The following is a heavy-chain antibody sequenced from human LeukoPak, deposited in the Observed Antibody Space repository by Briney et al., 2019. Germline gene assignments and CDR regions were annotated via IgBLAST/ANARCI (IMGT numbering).Heavy chain of an antibody. CDR1: GFTFSSYS. V-gene: IGHV3-48*01. CDR3: ARDGSGRVPEMSAPDY. J-gene: IGHJ4*02. CDR2: IRSSSRTI. Sequence: PGGSLRLSCATSGFTFSSYSMNWVRRAPGKGREWLSYIRSSSRTIYYADSVKGRFTISRDNAKNSLYLQMNSLRAEDTAVYYCARDGSGRVPEMSAPDYWGQGTLVTVSS. D-gene: IGHD3-10*01.